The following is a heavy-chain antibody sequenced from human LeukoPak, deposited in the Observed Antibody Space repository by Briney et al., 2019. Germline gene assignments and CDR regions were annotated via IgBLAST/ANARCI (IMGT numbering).Heavy chain of an antibody. J-gene: IGHJ5*02. CDR1: GYTFTSYY. D-gene: IGHD3-3*01. CDR3: ARDSGLRFLEWLFDP. V-gene: IGHV1-46*03. Sequence: GASVKVSCKASGYTFTSYYMHWVRQAPGQGLEWMGIINPSGGSTSYAQKFQGRVTMTRDTSTSTVYMELSSLRSEDTAVYYCARDSGLRFLEWLFDPWGQGTLVTVSS. CDR2: INPSGGST.